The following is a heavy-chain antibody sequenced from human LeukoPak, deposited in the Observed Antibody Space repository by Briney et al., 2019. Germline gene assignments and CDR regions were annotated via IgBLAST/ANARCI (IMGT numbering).Heavy chain of an antibody. J-gene: IGHJ4*02. V-gene: IGHV3-48*03. Sequence: GGSLRLSCVVSGFTFSSFEMNWVRQAPGKGLEWVSYIGSSGRTIYYADSVKGRFTISRDNAKSSLYLQMDSLRAEDTAVYYCAIVGGDYSFDYWGQGTLVTVSS. D-gene: IGHD2-21*01. CDR2: IGSSGRTI. CDR3: AIVGGDYSFDY. CDR1: GFTFSSFE.